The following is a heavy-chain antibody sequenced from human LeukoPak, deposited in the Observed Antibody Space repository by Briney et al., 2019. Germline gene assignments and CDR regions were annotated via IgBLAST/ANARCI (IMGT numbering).Heavy chain of an antibody. V-gene: IGHV1-18*01. J-gene: IGHJ4*02. Sequence: ASVKVSCKASGYTFTSYGISWVRQAPGQGLEWMGWIGPYNGNTNYAQNLQGRVTMTTDTSISTAYMELSRLRSDDTAVYYCARPYDSSGYYYFDYWGQGTLVTVSS. CDR2: IGPYNGNT. D-gene: IGHD3-22*01. CDR1: GYTFTSYG. CDR3: ARPYDSSGYYYFDY.